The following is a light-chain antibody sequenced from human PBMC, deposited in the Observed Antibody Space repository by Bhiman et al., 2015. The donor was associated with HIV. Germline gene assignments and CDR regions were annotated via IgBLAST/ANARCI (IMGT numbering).Light chain of an antibody. CDR1: SSDIGAYNF. V-gene: IGLV2-14*03. CDR2: DVS. J-gene: IGLJ2*01. Sequence: QSALTQPASVSGSPGQSITISCSGSSSDIGAYNFVSWYQHHPGKAPKLIIYDVSKWPAGVSSRFSGSKSGNTASLAISGLQAEDEADYYCSSKTTSPTFHVLFGGGTKLTVL. CDR3: SSKTTSPTFHVL.